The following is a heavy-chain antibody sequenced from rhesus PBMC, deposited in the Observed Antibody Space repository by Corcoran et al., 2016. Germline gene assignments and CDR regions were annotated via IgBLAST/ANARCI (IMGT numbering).Heavy chain of an antibody. CDR1: GASISSNY. CDR2: SYGSGSST. D-gene: IGHD3-34*01. CDR3: ARGGNYFDY. V-gene: IGHV4S11*01. J-gene: IGHJ4*01. Sequence: QVQLQESGPGLVKPLETLSLTCAVSGASISSNYWTWIRQPPGKGLEWIGFSYGSGSSTRSNPSLKSRVTLTVDTSKSQFSLKLTFVTAADTAVYYCARGGNYFDYWGQGVLVTVSS.